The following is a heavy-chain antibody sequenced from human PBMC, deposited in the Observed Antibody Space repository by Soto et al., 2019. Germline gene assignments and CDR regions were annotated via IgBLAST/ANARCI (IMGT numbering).Heavy chain of an antibody. CDR2: INASNGNT. Sequence: ASVKVSCKASGYTFTSYAMHWVRQAPGQRLEWMGWINASNGNTKYSQKFQGRVTITRDTSASTAYMELSSLRSEDTAVYYCARDRSITIFGVPHTVGMDVWGQGTTVTVSS. J-gene: IGHJ6*02. CDR3: ARDRSITIFGVPHTVGMDV. D-gene: IGHD3-3*01. V-gene: IGHV1-3*01. CDR1: GYTFTSYA.